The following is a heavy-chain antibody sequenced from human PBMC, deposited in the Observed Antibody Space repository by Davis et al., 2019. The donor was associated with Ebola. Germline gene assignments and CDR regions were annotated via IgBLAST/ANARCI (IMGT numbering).Heavy chain of an antibody. V-gene: IGHV3-21*01. CDR2: ISSSISYI. J-gene: IGHJ4*02. CDR3: AREDGDYVGFDY. CDR1: GFTFSSYY. D-gene: IGHD4-17*01. Sequence: GESLKISCAASGFTFSSYYMNWVRQAPGKGLEWVSSISSSISYIYYADSVKGRFTISRDNAKNSLYLQMNSLRAEDTAVYYCAREDGDYVGFDYWGQGTLVTVSS.